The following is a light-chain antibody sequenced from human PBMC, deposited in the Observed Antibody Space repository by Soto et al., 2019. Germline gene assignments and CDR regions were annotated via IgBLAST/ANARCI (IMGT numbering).Light chain of an antibody. CDR1: QNVSSSH. CDR2: GAS. CDR3: QQYNNWPET. J-gene: IGKJ1*01. V-gene: IGKV3-15*01. Sequence: DIVLTQSPGTLSLSPGETATLSCRASQNVSSSHLAWYQQKPGQAPRLLIYGASTRAPTIPARFSGSGSGTEFTLTISSLQSEDFAVYYCQQYNNWPETFGQGTKVDIK.